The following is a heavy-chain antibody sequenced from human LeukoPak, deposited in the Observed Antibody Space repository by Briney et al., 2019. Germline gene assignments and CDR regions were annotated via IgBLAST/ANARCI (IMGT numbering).Heavy chain of an antibody. CDR1: GGSISSYY. D-gene: IGHD3-10*01. CDR2: IYTSGST. J-gene: IGHJ3*02. CDR3: ARDLRPYYYGSGSPFHAFDI. V-gene: IGHV4-4*07. Sequence: PSETLSLTCTVTGGSISSYYWSWIRQPAGKGLEWIGRIYTSGSTNYNPSLKSRVTMSVDTSKNQFSLKLSSVTAADTAVYYCARDLRPYYYGSGSPFHAFDIWGQGTMVTVSS.